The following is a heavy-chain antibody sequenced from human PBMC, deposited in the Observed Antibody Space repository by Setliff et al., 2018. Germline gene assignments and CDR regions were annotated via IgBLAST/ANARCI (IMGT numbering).Heavy chain of an antibody. CDR2: IIPIFGSA. Sequence: SVKVSCKASGATFSSYAISWVRQAPGQGLEWMGGIIPIFGSANYARKFQGRVTMTSDTSTSTVYMELSSLRSEDTALYYCARDLSPCSTTGCYGTLYYYYYMDVWGKGTTVTVSS. V-gene: IGHV1-69*05. CDR1: GATFSSYA. J-gene: IGHJ6*03. CDR3: ARDLSPCSTTGCYGTLYYYYYMDV. D-gene: IGHD2-2*01.